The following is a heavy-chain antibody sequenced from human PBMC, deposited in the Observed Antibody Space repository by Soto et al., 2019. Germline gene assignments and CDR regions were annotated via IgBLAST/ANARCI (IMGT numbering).Heavy chain of an antibody. CDR1: GGTFSSYA. J-gene: IGHJ6*02. Sequence: QVQLVQSGAEVKKPGSSVKVSCKASGGTFSSYAISWVRQAPGQGLEWTGGIIPIFGTANYAQKFQGRVTITADKSTSTAYMELSSLRSEDTAVYYCAREPGGYCSSTSCYIYYYGMDVWGQGTTVTVSS. CDR3: AREPGGYCSSTSCYIYYYGMDV. D-gene: IGHD2-2*02. CDR2: IIPIFGTA. V-gene: IGHV1-69*06.